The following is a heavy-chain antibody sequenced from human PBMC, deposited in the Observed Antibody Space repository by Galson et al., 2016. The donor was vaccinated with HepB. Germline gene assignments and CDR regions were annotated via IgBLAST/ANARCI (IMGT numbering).Heavy chain of an antibody. V-gene: IGHV1-46*02. CDR3: ARNMDYSTEYYGMDV. J-gene: IGHJ6*02. CDR2: INPSGGST. Sequence: SVKVSCKAPGDSINNYAISWVRQAPGQGLEWMGIINPSGGSTSYAQKLKGRVTMTRDTSTSTVYMELSSLRSEDTAVYYCARNMDYSTEYYGMDVWGQGTTVTVSS. D-gene: IGHD4-11*01. CDR1: GDSINNYA.